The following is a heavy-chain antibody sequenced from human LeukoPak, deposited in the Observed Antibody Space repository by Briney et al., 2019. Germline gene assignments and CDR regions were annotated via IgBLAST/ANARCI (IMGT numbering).Heavy chain of an antibody. Sequence: GASVKLSCKASGYTFTDYYMHWVRQAPGQGLEWMGWINPNSGGTNYAQKFQGWVTMTRDTSISTAYMELSRLKSDDTAVYYCARNYGDYDPFDIWGQGTMVTVSS. CDR2: INPNSGGT. CDR1: GYTFTDYY. D-gene: IGHD4-17*01. CDR3: ARNYGDYDPFDI. V-gene: IGHV1-2*04. J-gene: IGHJ3*02.